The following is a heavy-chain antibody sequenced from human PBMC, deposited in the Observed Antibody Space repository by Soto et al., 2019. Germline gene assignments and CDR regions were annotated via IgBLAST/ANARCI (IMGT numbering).Heavy chain of an antibody. CDR3: ARFGYSTNIGIDY. CDR1: GGSISSGGYY. D-gene: IGHD3-22*01. V-gene: IGHV4-31*03. CDR2: IYYSGGT. J-gene: IGHJ4*02. Sequence: SETLSLTCTVSGGSISSGGYYWSWIRQHPGKGLEWIGYIYYSGGTYYNPSLKSRVTISVDTSKNQFSLNLSSVTAADTAVYYCARFGYSTNIGIDYWGQGTLVTVSS.